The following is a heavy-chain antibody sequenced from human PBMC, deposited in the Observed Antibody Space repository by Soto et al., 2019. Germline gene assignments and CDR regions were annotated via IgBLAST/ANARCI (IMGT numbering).Heavy chain of an antibody. V-gene: IGHV1-3*01. Sequence: GASVKVSCKASGYTLTSYAMHWGRQAPGQRLEWMGWINAGNGNTKYSQKFQGRVTMTRNTSISTAYMELSSLRSEDTAVYYCARARDFWSGYILSYGMDVWGQGTTVTVSS. CDR2: INAGNGNT. CDR1: GYTLTSYA. J-gene: IGHJ6*02. D-gene: IGHD3-3*01. CDR3: ARARDFWSGYILSYGMDV.